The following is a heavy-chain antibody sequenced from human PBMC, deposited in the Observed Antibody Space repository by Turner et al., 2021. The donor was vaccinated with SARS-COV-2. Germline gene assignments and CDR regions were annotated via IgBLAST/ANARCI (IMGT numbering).Heavy chain of an antibody. CDR2: FYKIGSI. D-gene: IGHD1-1*01. CDR1: GGSISSTS. Sequence: PGLVRPSETLSLTCTVSGGSISSTSWSWIRQSPGRGLEWIGYFYKIGSIDYNPTLRSRVTISVDTSKNQLSLKLISMTAADTAVYYCARHQGSTSGYDHGMNVWGQGTAVIVSS. J-gene: IGHJ6*02. V-gene: IGHV4-59*08. CDR3: ARHQGSTSGYDHGMNV.